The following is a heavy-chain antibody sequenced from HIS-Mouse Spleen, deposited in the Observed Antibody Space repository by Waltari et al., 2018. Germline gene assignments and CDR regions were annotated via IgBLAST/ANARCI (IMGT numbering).Heavy chain of an antibody. J-gene: IGHJ2*01. CDR1: GGSISSSSYY. CDR3: AREIPYSSSWYDWYFDL. V-gene: IGHV4-39*07. D-gene: IGHD6-13*01. CDR2: IYYSGTT. Sequence: QLQLQESGPGLVKPSETLSLTCTVSGGSISSSSYYWGWIRQPPGKGLEGIGSIYYSGTTYYNRAIKSRVTIPVDTSTNQSPLKLRSVTAADTAVYYCAREIPYSSSWYDWYFDLWGRGTLVTVSS.